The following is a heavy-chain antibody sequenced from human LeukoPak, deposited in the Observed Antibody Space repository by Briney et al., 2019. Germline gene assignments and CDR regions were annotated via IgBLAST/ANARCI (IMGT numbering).Heavy chain of an antibody. CDR2: IIPIFGTA. J-gene: IGHJ1*01. V-gene: IGHV1-69*05. CDR3: AKGGYGANSLGYFQH. CDR1: GGTFSSYA. Sequence: SVKVSCKASGGTFSSYAISWVRQAPGQGLEWMGGIIPIFGTANYAQKFQGRVTITTDESTSTAYMELSSLRSEDTAVYYCAKGGYGANSLGYFQHWGQGTLVTVSS. D-gene: IGHD4-23*01.